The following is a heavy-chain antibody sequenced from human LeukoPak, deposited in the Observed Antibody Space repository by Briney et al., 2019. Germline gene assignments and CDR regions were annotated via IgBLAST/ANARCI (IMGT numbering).Heavy chain of an antibody. V-gene: IGHV4-4*02. D-gene: IGHD3-10*02. CDR1: GGSISSSNW. CDR2: IYHSGST. J-gene: IGHJ5*02. CDR3: ARDRGRRDVQYTWFDP. Sequence: SGTLSLTCAVSGGSISSSNWWSWVRQPPGKGLDWIGEIYHSGSTNYNPSLKSRVTISVDKSKNQFSLKLSSVTAADTAVYYCARDRGRRDVQYTWFDPWGQGTLVTVSS.